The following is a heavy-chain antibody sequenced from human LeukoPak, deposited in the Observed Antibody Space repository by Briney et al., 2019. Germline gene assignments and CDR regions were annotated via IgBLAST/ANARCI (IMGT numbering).Heavy chain of an antibody. D-gene: IGHD1-7*01. CDR2: INPNSGDT. J-gene: IGHJ4*02. V-gene: IGHV1-2*02. CDR3: AGTITGTT. CDR1: GYRFTGYW. Sequence: ASVKVSCTASGYRFTGYWMHWVRQAPGQGLEWVGWINPNSGDTDYAQKFQDRVTMTRDTSINTAFMELSRLTSDDTAVYYCAGTITGTTWGQGTLVTVSS.